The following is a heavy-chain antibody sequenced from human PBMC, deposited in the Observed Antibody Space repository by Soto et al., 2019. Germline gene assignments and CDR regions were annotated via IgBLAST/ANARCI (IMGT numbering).Heavy chain of an antibody. CDR2: TYYRSKWYN. Sequence: SQTLSLTCVISGDSVSSNSAAWNWIRQSPSRDLKWLGRTYYRSKWYNDYAVSVKSRITINPDTSKNQFSLQLNSVTPEDTAVYYCARDRNRITMVRGVTEDYYYGMDVWGQGTTVTVSS. V-gene: IGHV6-1*01. CDR1: GDSVSSNSAA. J-gene: IGHJ6*02. D-gene: IGHD3-10*01. CDR3: ARDRNRITMVRGVTEDYYYGMDV.